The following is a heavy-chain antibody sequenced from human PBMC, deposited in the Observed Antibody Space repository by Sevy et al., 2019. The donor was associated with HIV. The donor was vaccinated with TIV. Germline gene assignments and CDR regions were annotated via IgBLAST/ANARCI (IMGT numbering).Heavy chain of an antibody. D-gene: IGHD3-3*01. CDR2: IYYSGRT. V-gene: IGHV4-61*01. J-gene: IGHJ6*02. Sequence: SETLSLTCTVSGGSVSSGSYYWSWIRQPPGKGLEWIGYIYYSGRTNYNPSLKSRVTISVDTSKNQFSLKMSSVTAADTVVYYGARGFLGWHYLYGMDVWGQGTTVTVSS. CDR3: ARGFLGWHYLYGMDV. CDR1: GGSVSSGSYY.